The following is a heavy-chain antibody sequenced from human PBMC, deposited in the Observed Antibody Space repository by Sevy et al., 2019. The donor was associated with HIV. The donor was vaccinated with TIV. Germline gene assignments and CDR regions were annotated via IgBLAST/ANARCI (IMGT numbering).Heavy chain of an antibody. J-gene: IGHJ4*02. CDR1: GFTFSSYA. CDR3: AREAYYYDSSGYYYPY. Sequence: GESLKISCAASGFTFSSYAMHWVRQAPGKGLEWVAVISYDGSNKYYADSVKGRFTISRDNSKNTLYLQMNSLRAEDTAVYYCAREAYYYDSSGYYYPYWGQGTLVTVSS. CDR2: ISYDGSNK. D-gene: IGHD3-22*01. V-gene: IGHV3-30-3*01.